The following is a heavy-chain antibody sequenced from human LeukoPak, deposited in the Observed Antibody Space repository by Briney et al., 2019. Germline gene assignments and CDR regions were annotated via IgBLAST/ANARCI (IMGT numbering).Heavy chain of an antibody. D-gene: IGHD6-13*01. CDR3: ARGSSSWYWFDP. J-gene: IGHJ5*02. Sequence: ASVKVSCKASGYIFINYYMHWVRQAPGQGLEWMGGIIPIFGTANYAQKFQGRVTITADKSTSTAYMELSSLRSEDTAVYYCARGSSSWYWFDPWGQGTLVTVSS. V-gene: IGHV1-69*06. CDR2: IIPIFGTA. CDR1: GYIFINYY.